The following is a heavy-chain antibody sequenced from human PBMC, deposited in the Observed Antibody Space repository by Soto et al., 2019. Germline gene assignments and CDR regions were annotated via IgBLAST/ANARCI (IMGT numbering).Heavy chain of an antibody. CDR1: GGTFSSYA. D-gene: IGHD3-22*01. CDR2: IIPIFGTA. Sequence: ASVKVSCKASGGTFSSYAISWVRQAPGQGLEWMGGIIPIFGTANYAQKFQGRVTITADESTSTAYMELSSLRSEDTAVYYCARSGGYYDSSGYLDYWGQGTLVTVSS. V-gene: IGHV1-69*13. CDR3: ARSGGYYDSSGYLDY. J-gene: IGHJ4*02.